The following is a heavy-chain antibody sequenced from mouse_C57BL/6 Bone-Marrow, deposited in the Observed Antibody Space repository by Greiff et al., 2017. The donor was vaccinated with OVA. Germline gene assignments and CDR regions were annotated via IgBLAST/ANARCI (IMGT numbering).Heavy chain of an antibody. J-gene: IGHJ3*01. CDR3: ARPVYYSAWFAY. Sequence: VQLQQSGAELARPGASVKLSCKASGYTFTSSGISWVKQRTGQGLEWIGEIYPRSGNTYYNEKFKGKATLTADKSSSTAYMELRSLTSEDSAVYFCARPVYYSAWFAYWGQGTLVTVSA. CDR2: IYPRSGNT. CDR1: GYTFTSSG. D-gene: IGHD1-1*01. V-gene: IGHV1-81*01.